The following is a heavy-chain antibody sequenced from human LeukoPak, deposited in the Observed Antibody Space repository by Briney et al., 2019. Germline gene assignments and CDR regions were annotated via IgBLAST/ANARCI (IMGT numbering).Heavy chain of an antibody. CDR3: AKAYSSRLHWFDP. Sequence: GASVKVSCKTSGYTFTNNAIHWVRQAPGQRLEWMGWINTGNGDIKYSQEFQDRVTITRDSSATTVYMELTSLRSEDTAVYYCAKAYSSRLHWFDPWGQGTLVTVSS. CDR2: INTGNGDI. J-gene: IGHJ5*02. CDR1: GYTFTNNA. V-gene: IGHV1-3*03. D-gene: IGHD6-13*01.